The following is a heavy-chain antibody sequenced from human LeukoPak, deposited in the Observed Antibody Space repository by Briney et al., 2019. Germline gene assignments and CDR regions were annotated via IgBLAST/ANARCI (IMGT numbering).Heavy chain of an antibody. CDR3: AREQHSTFDS. J-gene: IGHJ4*02. Sequence: SQTLSLTCAISGDSVSTNSAAWNWIRQSPSRGLEWLGRTYYRSKWYYDYAVSVKSRITINPDTSKNQFSLQLHSVTFEDTAVYFCAREQHSTFDSWGQETLVTVSS. V-gene: IGHV6-1*01. CDR1: GDSVSTNSAA. D-gene: IGHD4-11*01. CDR2: TYYRSKWYY.